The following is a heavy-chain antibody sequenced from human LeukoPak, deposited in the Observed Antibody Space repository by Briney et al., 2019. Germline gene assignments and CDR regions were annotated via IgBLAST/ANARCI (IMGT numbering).Heavy chain of an antibody. CDR3: AREERYFDWLLSDTYYYYGMDV. Sequence: PGGSLRLSCAASGFTFSSYWMSWVRQAPGKGLEWVAYIKQDGSEKYYVDSVKGRFTISRDNAKNSLYLQMNSLRAEDTAVYYCAREERYFDWLLSDTYYYYGMDVWGQGTTVTVSS. V-gene: IGHV3-7*01. CDR1: GFTFSSYW. J-gene: IGHJ6*02. D-gene: IGHD3-9*01. CDR2: IKQDGSEK.